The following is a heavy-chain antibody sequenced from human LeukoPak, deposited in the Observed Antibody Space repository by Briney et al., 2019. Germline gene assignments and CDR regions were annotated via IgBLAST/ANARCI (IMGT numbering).Heavy chain of an antibody. CDR2: ISSSSSYI. V-gene: IGHV3-21*01. D-gene: IGHD3-9*01. CDR1: GFTFSSYS. J-gene: IGHJ6*02. CDR3: VRDLSYYDTLTGYVTGGMDV. Sequence: KPGGSLRLSCAASGFTFSSYSMNWVRQAPGKGLEWVSSISSSSSYIYYADSVKGRFTISRDNAKNSLYLQMNSLRAEDTAVYYCVRDLSYYDTLTGYVTGGMDVWGQGTTVTVSS.